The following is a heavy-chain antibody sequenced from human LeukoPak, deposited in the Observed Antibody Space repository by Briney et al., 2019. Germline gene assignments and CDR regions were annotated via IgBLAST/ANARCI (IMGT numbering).Heavy chain of an antibody. Sequence: GGSLRLSCAASGFTFSDYYMSWIRQAPGKGLEWVSCISSSGSTIYYADSVKGRFTISRDNAKNSLYLQMNSLRAEDTAVYYCAKENQFMVRGVIITGRGQGTLVTVSS. V-gene: IGHV3-11*01. J-gene: IGHJ4*02. CDR2: ISSSGSTI. CDR1: GFTFSDYY. CDR3: AKENQFMVRGVIITG. D-gene: IGHD3-10*01.